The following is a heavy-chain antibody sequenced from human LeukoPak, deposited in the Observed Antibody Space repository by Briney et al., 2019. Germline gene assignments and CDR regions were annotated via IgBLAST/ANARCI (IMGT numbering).Heavy chain of an antibody. D-gene: IGHD6-19*01. CDR1: GDSVSSKSAG. CDR2: TYYRSKWYN. Sequence: SQTLSLTCAISGDSVSSKSAGWSWIRQSPSRGLEWLGRTYYRSKWYNDYAVSVKSRITINPDTSKNQFSLQLNSVTPEDTAVYYCARETAVAGNRMFDYWGQGTLVTVSS. CDR3: ARETAVAGNRMFDY. V-gene: IGHV6-1*01. J-gene: IGHJ4*02.